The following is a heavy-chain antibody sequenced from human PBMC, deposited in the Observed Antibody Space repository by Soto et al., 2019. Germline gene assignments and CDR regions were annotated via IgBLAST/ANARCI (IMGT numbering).Heavy chain of an antibody. V-gene: IGHV3-30-3*01. CDR2: ISSNGGNA. Sequence: GGSLRLSCAASGFIFTNYAMHWVRQAPGRGLEWVAVISSNGGNADSADSVKGRFTISKDNSKNTVFLRMDSLRPEDSAIYYCARDRSFGTSGYYSWDLWGQGTLVTVSS. CDR3: ARDRSFGTSGYYSWDL. D-gene: IGHD3-22*01. CDR1: GFIFTNYA. J-gene: IGHJ5*02.